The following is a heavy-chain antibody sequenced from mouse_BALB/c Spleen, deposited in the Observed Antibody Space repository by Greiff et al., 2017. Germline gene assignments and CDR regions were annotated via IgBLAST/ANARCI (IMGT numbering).Heavy chain of an antibody. J-gene: IGHJ1*01. D-gene: IGHD1-2*01. CDR2: IYPYNGGT. Sequence: EVQLQQSGPELVKPGASVKISCKASGYTFTDYNMHWVKQSHGKSLEWIGYIYPYNGGTGYNQKFKSKATLTVDNSSSTAYMELRSLTSEDSAVYYCAIVGYYGYGWYFDVWGAGTTVTVSS. V-gene: IGHV1S29*02. CDR3: AIVGYYGYGWYFDV. CDR1: GYTFTDYN.